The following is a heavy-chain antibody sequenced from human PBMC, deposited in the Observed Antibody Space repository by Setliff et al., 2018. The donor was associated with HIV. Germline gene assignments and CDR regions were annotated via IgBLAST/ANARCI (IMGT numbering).Heavy chain of an antibody. CDR2: IYTSGST. J-gene: IGHJ4*02. D-gene: IGHD3-22*01. CDR3: ARGLSFYDPGGFDY. V-gene: IGHV4-4*09. CDR1: GGSISSYY. Sequence: SETLSLTCTVSGGSISSYYWSWIRQPPGKGLEWIGYIYTSGSTNYNPSLKSRVTIPVDTSKNQFSLKLSSVTAADTAVYYCARGLSFYDPGGFDYWGQGTLVTVS.